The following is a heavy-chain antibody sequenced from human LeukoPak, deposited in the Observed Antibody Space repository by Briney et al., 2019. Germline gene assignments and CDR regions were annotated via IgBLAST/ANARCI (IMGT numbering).Heavy chain of an antibody. Sequence: GGSLRLSCAASGFSFDDLGMTWVRQVPGKGLEWVAGINWNGASTGYVDSVRGRFTISRDNAKNSLYLQMNSLRAEDTALYYCARAVCPTIKFCDSSYFMDVWGKGTTVNVS. V-gene: IGHV3-20*04. D-gene: IGHD6-6*01. CDR3: ARAVCPTIKFCDSSYFMDV. J-gene: IGHJ6*03. CDR2: INWNGAST. CDR1: GFSFDDLG.